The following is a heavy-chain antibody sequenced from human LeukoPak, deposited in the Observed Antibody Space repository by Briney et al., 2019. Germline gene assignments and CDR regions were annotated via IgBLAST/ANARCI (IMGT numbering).Heavy chain of an antibody. D-gene: IGHD5-24*01. V-gene: IGHV1-69*05. CDR1: GGTFSSYA. CDR3: ARDKGKRDGYNFFDY. CDR2: FIPIFGTA. Sequence: SVKVSCKASGGTFSSYAISWVRQAPGQGLEWMGRFIPIFGTANYAQKFQGRVTITTDESTSTAYMELSSLRSEDTAVYYCARDKGKRDGYNFFDYWGQGTLVTVSS. J-gene: IGHJ4*02.